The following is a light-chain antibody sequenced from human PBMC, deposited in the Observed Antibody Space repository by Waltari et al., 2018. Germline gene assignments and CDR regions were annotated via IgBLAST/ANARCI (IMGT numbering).Light chain of an antibody. CDR1: TGAVTSAHS. CDR3: LLSYSGARLVV. Sequence: QAVVTQEPSLTVSPGGTVTLPCASSTGAVTSAHSHYWFQQKPVQAPRTLIYDTSNKHSWTPARFSGSLLGGKAALTLSGAQPEDEADYYCLLSYSGARLVVFGGGTKLTVL. V-gene: IGLV7-46*01. J-gene: IGLJ2*01. CDR2: DTS.